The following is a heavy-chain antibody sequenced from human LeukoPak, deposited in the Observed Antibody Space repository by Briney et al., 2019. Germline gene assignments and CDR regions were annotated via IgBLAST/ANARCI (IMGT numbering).Heavy chain of an antibody. V-gene: IGHV4-59*01. J-gene: IGHJ1*01. Sequence: SETLSLTCTVSGGSISSYYWSWIRQPPGKGLEWIGYIHYSGSTNYNPSLKSRVTISVDTFKNQFSLKLSSVTAADTAVYYCASWVPPANSQHWGQGTLVTVSS. CDR2: IHYSGST. CDR1: GGSISSYY. D-gene: IGHD2-2*01. CDR3: ASWVPPANSQH.